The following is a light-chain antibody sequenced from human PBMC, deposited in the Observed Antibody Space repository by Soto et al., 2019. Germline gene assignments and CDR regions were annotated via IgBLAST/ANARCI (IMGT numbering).Light chain of an antibody. Sequence: QSALTQPASVSGSPGQSITISCTGTSSDVGGYNYVSWYQQHPGKAPKLMIYDVSNRPSGVSNRFSGSKSGNTASLTISGLQAEDEADYYCSSYTSSSTVIFGGVTKLTDL. V-gene: IGLV2-14*01. CDR3: SSYTSSSTVI. J-gene: IGLJ2*01. CDR1: SSDVGGYNY. CDR2: DVS.